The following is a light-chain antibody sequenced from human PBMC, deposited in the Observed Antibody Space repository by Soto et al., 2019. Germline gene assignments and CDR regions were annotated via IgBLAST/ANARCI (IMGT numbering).Light chain of an antibody. Sequence: EIVMTQSPATLSVSPGERATLSCRASQSVSILLAWYQQKPGQAPRLLIYDTSNRATGIPARFSGSGSGTDFTLTISSLEPEDFAVYFCQQRSNGLTFGGGTKVDIK. CDR2: DTS. J-gene: IGKJ4*01. CDR3: QQRSNGLT. V-gene: IGKV3-11*01. CDR1: QSVSIL.